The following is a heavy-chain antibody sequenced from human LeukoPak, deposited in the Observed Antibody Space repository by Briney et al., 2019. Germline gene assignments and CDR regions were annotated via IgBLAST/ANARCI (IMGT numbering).Heavy chain of an antibody. J-gene: IGHJ4*02. V-gene: IGHV3-7*01. CDR2: IKQDGSEK. CDR1: GLTLSVYW. Sequence: GGSLRLSCAASGLTLSVYWMSWARQAPGKGLEWVANIKQDGSEKYYRDSVQGRFTISRDNAKNSLYLQMNSLRAEDTAVYYCARSGSGYFDYWGQGSLVTVSS. CDR3: ARSGSGYFDY.